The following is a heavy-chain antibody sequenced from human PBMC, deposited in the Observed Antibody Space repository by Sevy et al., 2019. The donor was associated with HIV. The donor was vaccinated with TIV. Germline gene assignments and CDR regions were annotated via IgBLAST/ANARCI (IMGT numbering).Heavy chain of an antibody. Sequence: SETLSLTCTVSGGSISSGDYYWSWIRQPPGKGLEWIGYIFYSGSTYFNPSLKSRVTISLDTSKSQFSLRLSSVTAADTAVYYCARDITMIVVAMGPYNWFDPWGQGTLVTVSS. CDR2: IFYSGST. J-gene: IGHJ5*02. D-gene: IGHD3-22*01. CDR1: GGSISSGDYY. CDR3: ARDITMIVVAMGPYNWFDP. V-gene: IGHV4-30-4*01.